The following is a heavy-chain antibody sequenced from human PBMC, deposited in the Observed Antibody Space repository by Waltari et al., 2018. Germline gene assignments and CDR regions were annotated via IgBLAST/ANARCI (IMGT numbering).Heavy chain of an antibody. Sequence: QVQLVQSGAEVKKLGSSVTVSCKAPGGTFSSYAICRVRQPPGQGLEWMGGIIPILGIANYAQKFQGGVTITADESTSTAYMELSSLRSEDTAVYYCARSRTEGHYYYYMDVWGKGTTVTVSS. D-gene: IGHD4-17*01. J-gene: IGHJ6*03. CDR1: GGTFSSYA. V-gene: IGHV1-69*04. CDR3: ARSRTEGHYYYYMDV. CDR2: IIPILGIA.